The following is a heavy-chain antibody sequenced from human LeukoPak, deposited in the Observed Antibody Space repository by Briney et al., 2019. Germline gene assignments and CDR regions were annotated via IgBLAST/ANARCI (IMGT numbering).Heavy chain of an antibody. J-gene: IGHJ4*02. CDR2: FDPEDGET. CDR3: ATGGVLLPVRGAYGY. V-gene: IGHV1-24*01. D-gene: IGHD3-10*01. Sequence: ASVKVSCKVSGYTLTELSMHWVRQAPGKGLEWIGGFDPEDGETIYAQKFQGRVTMTEDTSTDTAYMELSSLRSEDTAVYYCATGGVLLPVRGAYGYWGQGTLVAVSS. CDR1: GYTLTELS.